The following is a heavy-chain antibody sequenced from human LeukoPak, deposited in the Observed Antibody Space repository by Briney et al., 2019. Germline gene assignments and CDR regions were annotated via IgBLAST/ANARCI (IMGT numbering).Heavy chain of an antibody. CDR1: GFTFRTYA. CDR2: ISYDGSNK. CDR3: ARVLTMVRGVTWDAFDI. V-gene: IGHV3-30-3*01. D-gene: IGHD3-10*01. Sequence: GGSLRLSCAASGFTFRTYAMSWVRQAPGKGLEWVAVISYDGSNKYYADSVKGRFTISRDNSKNTLYLQMNSLRAEDTAVYYCARVLTMVRGVTWDAFDIWGQGTMVTVSS. J-gene: IGHJ3*02.